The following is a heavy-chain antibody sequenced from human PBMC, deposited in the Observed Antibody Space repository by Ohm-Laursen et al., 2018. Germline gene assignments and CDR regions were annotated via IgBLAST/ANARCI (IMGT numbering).Heavy chain of an antibody. D-gene: IGHD4-17*01. V-gene: IGHV1-46*01. CDR3: AISPSYGDYVGGSYYYGMDV. CDR2: IYPSDGYT. CDR1: GYILSEYY. J-gene: IGHJ6*02. Sequence: ASVKVSCKVSGYILSEYYLHWMRQAPGQGLEWMAIIYPSDGYTNYAQKFQGKVTMTRDTSTNTVYMELSSLRSEDTAVYYCAISPSYGDYVGGSYYYGMDVWGQGTTVTVSS.